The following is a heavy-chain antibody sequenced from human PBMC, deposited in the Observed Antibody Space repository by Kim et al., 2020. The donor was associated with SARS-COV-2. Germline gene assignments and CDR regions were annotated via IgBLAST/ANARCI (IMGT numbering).Heavy chain of an antibody. CDR3: AGDSYYSFDY. J-gene: IGHJ4*02. V-gene: IGHV3-48*02. D-gene: IGHD3-10*01. CDR2: SNM. Sequence: SNMKYADSVRGRFTSSRDNAKNTLYLQMNSLRDEDTAVYYCAGDSYYSFDYGGQGALVTVSS.